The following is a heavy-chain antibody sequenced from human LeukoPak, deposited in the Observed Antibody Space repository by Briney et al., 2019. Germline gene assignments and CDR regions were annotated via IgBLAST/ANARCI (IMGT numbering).Heavy chain of an antibody. V-gene: IGHV4-34*01. D-gene: IGHD6-25*01. Sequence: KPSETLSLTCAVYGGSFSGYYWSWIRQPPGKGLEWIGEINHSGSTNYNPSLKSRVTISVDTSKNQFSLKLSSVTAADTAVYYCARAPTGSGDYWGQETLVTVSS. J-gene: IGHJ4*02. CDR1: GGSFSGYY. CDR3: ARAPTGSGDY. CDR2: INHSGST.